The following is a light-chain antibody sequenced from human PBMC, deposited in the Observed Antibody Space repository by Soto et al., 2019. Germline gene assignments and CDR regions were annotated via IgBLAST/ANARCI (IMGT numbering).Light chain of an antibody. V-gene: IGKV1-39*01. CDR2: TTS. J-gene: IGKJ1*01. CDR1: QRISTY. CDR3: QQHYNTPRT. Sequence: DIQMTQSPTSVSASVGDRVVITCQSSQRISTYLNWYQQKPGKAPTLLIYTTSNLQSGVPSRFSGSGSATHFTLTISSLQPEDFATYYCQQHYNTPRTFGQGTKVDIK.